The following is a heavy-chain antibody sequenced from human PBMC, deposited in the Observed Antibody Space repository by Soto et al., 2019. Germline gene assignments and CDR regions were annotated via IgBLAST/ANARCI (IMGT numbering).Heavy chain of an antibody. CDR3: ARYYYDSSGFHPNYYYGMDV. Sequence: QDTLKESGPVLVKPTETLTLTCTVSGFSLSNARMGVSWIRQPPGKALEWLAHIFSNDEKSYSTSLKSRLTISKDTSKSQVVLTMTNMDPVDTATYYCARYYYDSSGFHPNYYYGMDVWGQGTTVTVSS. J-gene: IGHJ6*02. V-gene: IGHV2-26*01. CDR1: GFSLSNARMG. CDR2: IFSNDEK. D-gene: IGHD3-22*01.